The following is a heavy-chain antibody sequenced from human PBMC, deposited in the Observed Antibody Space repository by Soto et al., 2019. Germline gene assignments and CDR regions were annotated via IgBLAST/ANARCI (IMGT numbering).Heavy chain of an antibody. CDR1: GFTVTSNG. Sequence: EVKLLESGGGLVQPGGSLRLSCGVSGFTVTSNGVSWVRQAPGKGLEWVSAISPNGQGIWYADSVKGRFTISRDISRNTVFLQMDSLRAEDTAVYYCAKDREYPRDYVHSWGQGALVTVSS. CDR3: AKDREYPRDYVHS. V-gene: IGHV3-23*01. D-gene: IGHD6-6*01. J-gene: IGHJ4*02. CDR2: ISPNGQGI.